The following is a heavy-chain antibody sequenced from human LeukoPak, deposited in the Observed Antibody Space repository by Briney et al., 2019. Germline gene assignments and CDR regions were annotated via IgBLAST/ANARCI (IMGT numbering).Heavy chain of an antibody. D-gene: IGHD1-14*01. Sequence: SGTLSLTCTVSGGSISSSSYYWGWIRQPPGKGLEWIGSIYYSGSTYYNPSLKSRVTISVDTSKNQFSLKLSSVTAADTAVYYCARTHTGAYWGQGTLVTVSS. V-gene: IGHV4-39*01. J-gene: IGHJ4*02. CDR1: GGSISSSSYY. CDR2: IYYSGST. CDR3: ARTHTGAY.